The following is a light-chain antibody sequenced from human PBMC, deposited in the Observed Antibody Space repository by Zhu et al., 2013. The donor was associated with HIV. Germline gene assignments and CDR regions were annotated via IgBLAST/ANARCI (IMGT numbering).Light chain of an antibody. V-gene: IGKV4-1*01. J-gene: IGKJ4*01. CDR2: WAS. CDR1: QSVLYHSNNKNY. Sequence: DIVMTQSPDSLAVSLGERATINCKSSQSVLYHSNNKNYLAWYQQKPGQPPKLLIYWASTRESGVPDRFSGSGSGTDFTLTISSLQAEDVAVYYCQQYYTTPLTFGGGTKVEIK. CDR3: QQYYTTPLT.